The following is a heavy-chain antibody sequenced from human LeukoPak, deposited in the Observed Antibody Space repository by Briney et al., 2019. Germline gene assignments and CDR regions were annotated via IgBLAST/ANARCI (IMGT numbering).Heavy chain of an antibody. D-gene: IGHD3-10*01. Sequence: PSETLSLTCTVSGGSISSSSYYWGWIRQPPGKGLEWIGSIYYSGSTYYNPSLKSRVTISVDTSKNQFSLKLSSVTAADTAVYYCARDREAPVSGERHFDCWGQGTLVTVSS. V-gene: IGHV4-39*07. CDR3: ARDREAPVSGERHFDC. CDR1: GGSISSSSYY. CDR2: IYYSGST. J-gene: IGHJ4*02.